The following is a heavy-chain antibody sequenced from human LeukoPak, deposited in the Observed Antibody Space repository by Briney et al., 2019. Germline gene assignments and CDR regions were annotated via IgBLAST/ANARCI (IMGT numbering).Heavy chain of an antibody. CDR3: ASEPSGYSYGHPYYYYGMDV. J-gene: IGHJ6*02. D-gene: IGHD5-18*01. CDR1: GYTFTSYY. V-gene: IGHV1-46*01. Sequence: GASVKVSCKASGYTFTSYYMHWVRQAPGQGLEWMGIINPSGGSTSYAQKFQGRVTMTRDTSTSTVYMELSSLRSEDTAVYYCASEPSGYSYGHPYYYYGMDVWGQGTTVTVSS. CDR2: INPSGGST.